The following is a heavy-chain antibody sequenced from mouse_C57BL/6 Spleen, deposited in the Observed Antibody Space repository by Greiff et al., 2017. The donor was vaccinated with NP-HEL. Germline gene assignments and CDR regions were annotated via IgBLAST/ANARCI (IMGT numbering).Heavy chain of an antibody. CDR1: GFTFSSYA. D-gene: IGHD1-1*01. J-gene: IGHJ2*01. CDR3: TRGTVGRVFDY. Sequence: EVKVVESGEGLVKPGGSLKLSCAASGFTFSSYAMSWVRQTPEKRLEWVAYISSGGDYIYYADTVKGRFTISRDNARNTLYLQMSSLKSEDTAMYYCTRGTVGRVFDYWGQGTTLTVSS. CDR2: ISSGGDYI. V-gene: IGHV5-9-1*02.